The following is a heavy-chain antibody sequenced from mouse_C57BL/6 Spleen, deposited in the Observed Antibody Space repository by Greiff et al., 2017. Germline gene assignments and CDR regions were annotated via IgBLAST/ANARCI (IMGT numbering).Heavy chain of an antibody. CDR1: GYTFTSYW. CDR3: ARAAYYSNYPWYFDV. J-gene: IGHJ1*03. CDR2: INPSNGGT. V-gene: IGHV1-53*01. Sequence: VQLQQPGTELVKPGASVKLSCKASGYTFTSYWMHWVKQRPGQGLEWIGNINPSNGGTNYNEKFKSKATLTVDKSSSTAYMQLSSLTSEYSAVYYCARAAYYSNYPWYFDVWGTGTTVTVSS. D-gene: IGHD2-5*01.